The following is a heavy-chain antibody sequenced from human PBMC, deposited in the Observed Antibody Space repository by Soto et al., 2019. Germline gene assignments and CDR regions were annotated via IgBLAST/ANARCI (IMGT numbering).Heavy chain of an antibody. Sequence: EVQLWESGGGLVQPGWSLRLSCAAYGFTFSNYALTWVRQSPGKGLEWVSTSGGGGGTTYYADSVKGRFTISRDNSKNTLSLQMSSLRVEDTAIYYCARDWTGNTCPCLDVWGQGTTVSVSS. CDR1: GFTFSNYA. CDR3: ARDWTGNTCPCLDV. V-gene: IGHV3-23*01. D-gene: IGHD2-8*02. CDR2: SGGGGGTT. J-gene: IGHJ6*02.